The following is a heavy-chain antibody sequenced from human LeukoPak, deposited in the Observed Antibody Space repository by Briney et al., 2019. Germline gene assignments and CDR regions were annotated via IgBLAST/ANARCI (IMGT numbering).Heavy chain of an antibody. V-gene: IGHV3-74*01. CDR2: IKNDGSNT. D-gene: IGHD4-17*01. CDR3: ARGKNYGLDY. J-gene: IGHJ4*02. CDR1: GFTFSSYW. Sequence: GGPLRLSCAASGFTFSSYWMHWVRQVPGKGLVWVSRIKNDGSNTIYADSVKGRFTISRDNAQNTLFLQMNSLRAEDTAMYYCARGKNYGLDYWGQGILVTVSS.